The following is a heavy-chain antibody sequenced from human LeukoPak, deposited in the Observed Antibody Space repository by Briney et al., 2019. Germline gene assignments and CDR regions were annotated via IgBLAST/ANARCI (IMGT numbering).Heavy chain of an antibody. CDR3: ARGRVDTAMVHFDY. CDR1: GFTFSDYY. Sequence: GGSLRLSCAASGFTFSDYYVSWIRQAPGKGLEWVSYISSSGSTIYYADSVKGRFTISRDNAKNSLYLQMNSLRAEDTAVYYCARGRVDTAMVHFDYWGQGTLVTVSS. D-gene: IGHD5-18*01. J-gene: IGHJ4*02. V-gene: IGHV3-11*01. CDR2: ISSSGSTI.